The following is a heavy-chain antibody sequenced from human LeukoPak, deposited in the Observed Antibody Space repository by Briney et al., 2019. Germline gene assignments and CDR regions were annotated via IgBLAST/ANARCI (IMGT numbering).Heavy chain of an antibody. CDR3: ASREGYCSSTSCQYYFAY. CDR1: GSSFTSYW. J-gene: IGHJ4*02. D-gene: IGHD2-2*01. Sequence: GESLNISWKGSGSSFTSYWIGWVRQMPGTGQEWVGIIYPVESDTSYSPPFQGQATISANKPISTAYLQWSSLKASDTAMYYCASREGYCSSTSCQYYFAYWGQGTLVTVSS. V-gene: IGHV5-51*04. CDR2: IYPVESDT.